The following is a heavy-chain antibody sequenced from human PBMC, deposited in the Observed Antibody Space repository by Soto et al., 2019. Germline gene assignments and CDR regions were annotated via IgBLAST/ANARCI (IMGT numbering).Heavy chain of an antibody. J-gene: IGHJ6*02. CDR2: ISYDGSNK. V-gene: IGHV3-30*18. Sequence: QVQLVESGGGVVQPGRSLRLSCAASGFTFSSYGMHWVRQAPGKGLEWVAVISYDGSNKYYADSVKGRFTISRDNSKNTLYLQMNSLRADDTAVYYCAKDLGGWYQRLLYGMDVWGQGTTVTVSS. CDR3: AKDLGGWYQRLLYGMDV. CDR1: GFTFSSYG. D-gene: IGHD6-19*01.